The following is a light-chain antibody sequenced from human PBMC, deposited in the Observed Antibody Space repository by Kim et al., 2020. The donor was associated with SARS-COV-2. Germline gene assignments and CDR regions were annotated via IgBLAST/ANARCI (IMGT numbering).Light chain of an antibody. CDR2: EAS. CDR3: QQYDNLPLT. Sequence: DIQMTQSPSSLSASVGEKVTITCQASQDIRHYLNWYQQKSGKAPKLLIYEASNLETGVPSRFSGSGSGTDFTFTISSLQPEDIATYYCQQYDNLPLTFGGGTKVDIK. J-gene: IGKJ4*01. CDR1: QDIRHY. V-gene: IGKV1-33*01.